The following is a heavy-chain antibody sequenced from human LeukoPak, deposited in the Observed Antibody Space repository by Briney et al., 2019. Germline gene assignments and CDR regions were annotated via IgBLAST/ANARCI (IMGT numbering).Heavy chain of an antibody. CDR2: ISGSGGNT. D-gene: IGHD3-22*01. CDR3: AKERTSGYYPSASDY. Sequence: GGSLRLSCSASGFTFVSYVMTWVRQAPGKGLEWVSAISGSGGNTYYADSVKGGFTISRDNSKNTLYLQMNSLRAEDTAVYYCAKERTSGYYPSASDYWGQGTLVTVSS. CDR1: GFTFVSYV. J-gene: IGHJ4*02. V-gene: IGHV3-23*01.